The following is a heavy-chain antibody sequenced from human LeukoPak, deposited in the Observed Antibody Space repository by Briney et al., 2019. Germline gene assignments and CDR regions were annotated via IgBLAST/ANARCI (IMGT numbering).Heavy chain of an antibody. V-gene: IGHV1-69*05. D-gene: IGHD3-10*01. CDR1: GGTFSSYA. Sequence: SSVTVSCKASGGTFSSYAISWVRQAPGQGLEWKGRIIPIFGTANYAQKFQGRVTITTDESTSTAYMELSSLRSEDTAVYYCARARRYYGSGSWFYYYMDVWGKGTTVTVSS. J-gene: IGHJ6*03. CDR3: ARARRYYGSGSWFYYYMDV. CDR2: IIPIFGTA.